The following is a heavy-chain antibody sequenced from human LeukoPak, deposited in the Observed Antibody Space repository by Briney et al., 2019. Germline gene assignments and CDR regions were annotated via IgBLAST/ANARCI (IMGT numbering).Heavy chain of an antibody. CDR2: IYYSGST. V-gene: IGHV4-59*08. Sequence: SETLSPTCTVSGGSISSYYWSWIRQPPGKGLEWIGYIYYSGSTNYNPSLKSRVTISVDTSKNQFSLKLSSVTAADTAVYYCARVSSGWYHSGDWGQGTLVSVSS. D-gene: IGHD6-19*01. J-gene: IGHJ4*02. CDR1: GGSISSYY. CDR3: ARVSSGWYHSGD.